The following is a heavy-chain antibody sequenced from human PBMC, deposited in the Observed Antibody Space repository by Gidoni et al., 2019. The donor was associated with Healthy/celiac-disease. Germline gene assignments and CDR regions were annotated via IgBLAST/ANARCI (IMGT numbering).Heavy chain of an antibody. Sequence: QVQLVQSGAEVKKPGASVKVSCKASGYTFTSYDINWVRQATGQGLEWMGWMNPNSGNTGYAQKFQGRVTMTRNTSISTAYMELSSLRSEDTAVYYCARIRFGSSWYRLGAKLDYWGQGTLVTVSS. D-gene: IGHD6-13*01. J-gene: IGHJ4*02. V-gene: IGHV1-8*01. CDR3: ARIRFGSSWYRLGAKLDY. CDR2: MNPNSGNT. CDR1: GYTFTSYD.